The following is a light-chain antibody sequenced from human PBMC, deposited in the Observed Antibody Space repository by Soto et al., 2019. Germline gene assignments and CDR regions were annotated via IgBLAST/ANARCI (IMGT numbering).Light chain of an antibody. V-gene: IGLV7-46*01. CDR3: LLSYSDTKV. CDR2: DTN. CDR1: TGAVTSGHY. J-gene: IGLJ3*02. Sequence: QAVVTQEPSLTVSPGGTVTLTCGSSTGAVTSGHYPDWFQQKPGQAPTTLIYDTNNKHSWTPARFSGSLLGGKAALTLSGAHPEDEAEYYCLLSYSDTKVFGAGTKLTVL.